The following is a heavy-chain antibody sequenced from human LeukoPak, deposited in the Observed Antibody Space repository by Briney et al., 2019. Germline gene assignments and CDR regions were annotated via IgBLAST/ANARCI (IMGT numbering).Heavy chain of an antibody. D-gene: IGHD3-22*01. V-gene: IGHV4-61*08. CDR3: ARDLTYDSSGYYYP. Sequence: PSETLFLTCTVSGGSISSGDYYWSWIRQPPGKGLEWIGYIYYSGSTNYHPSLKSRVTISVDTSKNQFSLKLISVAAADTAVYYCARDLTYDSSGYYYPWGQGTLVTVSS. CDR2: IYYSGST. CDR1: GGSISSGDYY. J-gene: IGHJ1*01.